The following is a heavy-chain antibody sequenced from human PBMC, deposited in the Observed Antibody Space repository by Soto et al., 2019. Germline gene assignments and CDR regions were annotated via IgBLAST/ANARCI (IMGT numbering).Heavy chain of an antibody. CDR1: GVSLSTGGVG. CDR3: AHKRAGKFDY. CDR2: IYWDDDQ. J-gene: IGHJ4*02. Sequence: QITLKESGPTLVKPTQTLTLTCNVSGVSLSTGGVGVGWIRQPPGKALEWLALIYWDDDQRSSPSLKSRLTNXXHTSKNQMVLPMTHMAAEDTSPYYCAHKRAGKFDYWCQRTHVTVSS. V-gene: IGHV2-5*02. D-gene: IGHD6-25*01.